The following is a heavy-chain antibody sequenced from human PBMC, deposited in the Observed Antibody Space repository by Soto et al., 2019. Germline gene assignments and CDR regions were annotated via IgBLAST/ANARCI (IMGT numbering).Heavy chain of an antibody. CDR2: IYNSGST. CDR3: GRGGEYDFWSGVNYGVDV. Sequence: VQLQESGPGLVKASQTLSLTCTVSGGSISSGDYYWSWIRQPPGKGLEWIGYIYNSGSTYYNPSLKSQVTTSIDTSENQFSLKLRSVTAADTAVYFCGRGGEYDFWSGVNYGVDVWGQGTTVTVSS. D-gene: IGHD3-3*01. CDR1: GGSISSGDYY. V-gene: IGHV4-30-4*01. J-gene: IGHJ6*02.